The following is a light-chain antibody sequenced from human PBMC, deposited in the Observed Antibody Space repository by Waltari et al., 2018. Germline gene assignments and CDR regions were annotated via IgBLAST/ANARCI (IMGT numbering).Light chain of an antibody. CDR2: AAS. CDR3: QQSYSTWALT. Sequence: DIQMTQSPSSLSASVAARVTITCRASQSISSYLNWYQQKPGKAPKLLIYAASSLQSGVPSRFSGSGSGTDFTLTISSLQPEDFATYYCQQSYSTWALTFGGGTKVEIK. CDR1: QSISSY. J-gene: IGKJ4*01. V-gene: IGKV1-39*01.